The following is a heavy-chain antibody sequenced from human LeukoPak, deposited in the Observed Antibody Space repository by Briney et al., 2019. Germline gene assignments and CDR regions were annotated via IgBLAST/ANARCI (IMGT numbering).Heavy chain of an antibody. Sequence: GGSLRLSCAASGFTFSSYSMNWVRQAPGKGLEWVSSISSSSSYIYYADSVKGRFTISRDNAKNSLYLQMNSLRAEDTAVYYCARYGEKDLSVNSHYYYYMDVWGKGTTVTVSS. J-gene: IGHJ6*03. D-gene: IGHD4-17*01. CDR1: GFTFSSYS. CDR3: ARYGEKDLSVNSHYYYYMDV. CDR2: ISSSSSYI. V-gene: IGHV3-21*01.